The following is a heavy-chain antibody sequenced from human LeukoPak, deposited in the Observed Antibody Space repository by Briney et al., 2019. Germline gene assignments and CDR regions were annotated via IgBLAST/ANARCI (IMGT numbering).Heavy chain of an antibody. CDR1: GCTFSSSG. CDR3: AKNPIYGSGSYYPYFDY. CDR2: ISYDGSNK. V-gene: IGHV3-30*18. Sequence: PGGSLTLTCAASGCTFSSSGMHWVRQAPGKGLEWVAVISYDGSNKYYADSVKGRFTISRDNSKHTLYLQMNSLTPDPTRIHYCAKNPIYGSGSYYPYFDYWGQGTLVTVSS. J-gene: IGHJ4*02. D-gene: IGHD3-10*01.